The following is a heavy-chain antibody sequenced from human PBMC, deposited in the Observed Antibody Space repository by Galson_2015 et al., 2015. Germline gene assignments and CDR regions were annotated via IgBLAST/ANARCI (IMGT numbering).Heavy chain of an antibody. CDR2: ISSTGTYI. D-gene: IGHD2-8*01. Sequence: SLRLSCAASGFTFSSYSMNWVRRAPGKGLEWVSSISSTGTYIYYADSLKGQFTISRDNAKNSLYLQMNSLRAEDTAVYYCARDFPDSTNWYYFDYWGQGTLVTVSS. V-gene: IGHV3-21*03. J-gene: IGHJ4*02. CDR1: GFTFSSYS. CDR3: ARDFPDSTNWYYFDY.